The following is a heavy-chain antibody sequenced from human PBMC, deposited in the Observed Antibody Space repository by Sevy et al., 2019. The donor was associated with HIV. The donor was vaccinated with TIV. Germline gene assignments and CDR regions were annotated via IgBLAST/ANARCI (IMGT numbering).Heavy chain of an antibody. V-gene: IGHV4-4*07. CDR3: ARDYSSSWYIQGNAFDI. D-gene: IGHD6-13*01. CDR1: GGSISSYY. Sequence: SETLSLTCTVSGGSISSYYWSWIRQPAGKGLEWIGRIYTSGSTNYNPSLKSRVTMSVETSKNQFSLRLSSVTAADTAVYYCARDYSSSWYIQGNAFDIWGQGTMVTVS. J-gene: IGHJ3*02. CDR2: IYTSGST.